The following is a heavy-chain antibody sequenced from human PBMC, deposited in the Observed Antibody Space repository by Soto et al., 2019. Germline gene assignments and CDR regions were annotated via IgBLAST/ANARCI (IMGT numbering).Heavy chain of an antibody. CDR3: ARGVRTGFYGMDV. D-gene: IGHD3-10*01. CDR1: GGTLSNYA. J-gene: IGHJ6*02. CDR2: IIPIFGTS. V-gene: IGHV1-69*13. Sequence: SVNVACKASGGTLSNYAISWVRQAPGQGLEWVGGIIPIFGTSNYAHNFQGRVTITADEYTSTAYMELSSLRSEDTAVYYCARGVRTGFYGMDVWGQGTTVTVSS.